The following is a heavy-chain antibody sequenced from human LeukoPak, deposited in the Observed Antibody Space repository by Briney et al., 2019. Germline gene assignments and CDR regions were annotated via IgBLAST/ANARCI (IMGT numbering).Heavy chain of an antibody. J-gene: IGHJ3*02. CDR1: RFTFSSYG. Sequence: SGGSLRLSCAASRFTFSSYGMSWVRQAPGKGLEWVSTLSDGGSITYYADSVKGRFTISRDNSKNTLYLQINSLRVEDTAVYYCAKSWNYYDSSGDDALDIWGQGTMVTVSS. CDR2: LSDGGSIT. V-gene: IGHV3-23*01. CDR3: AKSWNYYDSSGDDALDI. D-gene: IGHD3-22*01.